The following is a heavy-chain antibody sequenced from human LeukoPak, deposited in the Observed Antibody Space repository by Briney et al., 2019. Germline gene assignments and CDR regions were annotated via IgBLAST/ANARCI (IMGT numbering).Heavy chain of an antibody. J-gene: IGHJ4*02. V-gene: IGHV3-30-3*01. CDR2: ISYDGSNK. CDR1: GFTFSSYT. CDR3: ARDSSRTMIVVNPDY. Sequence: GGSLRLSCAASGFTFSSYTMHWVRQAPGKGLEWVAVISYDGSNKYYADSVKGRFTISRDNSKNTLYLQMNSLRAEDTAVYYCARDSSRTMIVVNPDYWGQGTLVTVSS. D-gene: IGHD3-22*01.